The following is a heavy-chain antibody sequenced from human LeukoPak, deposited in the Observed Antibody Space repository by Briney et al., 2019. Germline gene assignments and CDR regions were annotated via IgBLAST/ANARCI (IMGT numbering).Heavy chain of an antibody. J-gene: IGHJ4*02. D-gene: IGHD3-10*01. V-gene: IGHV4-34*01. CDR2: INHSGST. Sequence: SETLSLTCAVYGGSFSGYYWSWIRQPPGKGLEWIGEINHSGSTNYNPSLKSRVTISVDTSKNQFSLKLSSVTAADTAVYYCARAPVPLWFGELAIDYWGQGTLVTVSS. CDR3: ARAPVPLWFGELAIDY. CDR1: GGSFSGYY.